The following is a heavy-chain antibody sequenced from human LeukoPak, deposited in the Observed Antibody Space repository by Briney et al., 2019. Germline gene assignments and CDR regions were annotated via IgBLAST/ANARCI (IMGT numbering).Heavy chain of an antibody. J-gene: IGHJ6*03. CDR3: ARRRSSPPGYYYYYMDV. D-gene: IGHD6-13*01. CDR2: INHSGST. V-gene: IGHV4-34*01. CDR1: GGSFSGYY. Sequence: SETLSLTCAVYGGSFSGYYWSWIRQPPGKGLEWIGEINHSGSTNYNPSLKSRVTISVDTSKNQFSLKLSSVTAADTAVYYCARRRSSPPGYYYYYMDVWGKGTTVTVSS.